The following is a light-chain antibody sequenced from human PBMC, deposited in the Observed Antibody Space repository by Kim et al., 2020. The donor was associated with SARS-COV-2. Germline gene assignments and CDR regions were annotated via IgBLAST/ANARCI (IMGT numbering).Light chain of an antibody. J-gene: IGLJ1*01. V-gene: IGLV1-40*01. CDR3: QSYDSSLSGHV. Sequence: QSVLTQPPSVSGAPGQRVTVSCTGTHSNIGAGYDVHWYQQFPGMAPKLLIYGDINRPSGVPDRFSGSKSGSSASLVITGLQPEDEADYYCQSYDSSLSGHVFGSGTKVTVL. CDR1: HSNIGAGYD. CDR2: GDI.